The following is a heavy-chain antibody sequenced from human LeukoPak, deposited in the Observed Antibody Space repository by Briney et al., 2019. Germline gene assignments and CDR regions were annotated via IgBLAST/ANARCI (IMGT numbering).Heavy chain of an antibody. D-gene: IGHD3-22*01. CDR1: GFTVSSDY. CDR3: AREYDSSGYYYAVTDAFDI. CDR2: IYNGDRT. J-gene: IGHJ3*02. V-gene: IGHV3-66*01. Sequence: PGGSLRLSCAASGFTVSSDYMSWVRQAPGKGLEWVSVIYNGDRTYYGDSVKGRFTISRDNSKNMLYLQMNSLRAEDTAVYYCAREYDSSGYYYAVTDAFDIWGQGTMVTVSS.